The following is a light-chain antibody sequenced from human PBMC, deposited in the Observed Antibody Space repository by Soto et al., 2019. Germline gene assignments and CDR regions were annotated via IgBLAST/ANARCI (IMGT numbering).Light chain of an antibody. Sequence: QSVLTQPASVSGSPGQSITISCTGTSSDVGGYNYVSWNQQHPGKASKLMIYDVSNRPSGVSYRFSGSKSGNTASLTISGLQAEDEADYYCSSYTSSSLHVFGTGTKVTVL. V-gene: IGLV2-14*03. CDR2: DVS. CDR1: SSDVGGYNY. J-gene: IGLJ1*01. CDR3: SSYTSSSLHV.